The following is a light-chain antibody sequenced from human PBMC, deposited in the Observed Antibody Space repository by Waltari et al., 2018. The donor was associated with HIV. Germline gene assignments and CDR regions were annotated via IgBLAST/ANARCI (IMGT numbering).Light chain of an antibody. CDR1: SSNIGSHT. CDR2: STN. Sequence: QSVLTQPPSASGTPGQRVTISCSGTSSNIGSHTVDWYQQLPGAAPKLLIYSTNQRPSGVPDRVSGSKSGTSASLAISGLQSEDEADYVCATWDDSLNGHVFGGGTKLTV. J-gene: IGLJ3*02. CDR3: ATWDDSLNGHV. V-gene: IGLV1-44*01.